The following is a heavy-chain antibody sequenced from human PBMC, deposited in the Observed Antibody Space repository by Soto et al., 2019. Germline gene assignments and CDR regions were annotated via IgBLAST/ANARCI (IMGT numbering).Heavy chain of an antibody. CDR1: GVTLSYYG. Sequence: VGSLRLSCVASGVTLSYYGVHWVRQSPGKGLEWVALIWNHGNTAYHADSVKGRFTVSRDNSRNTVYLQMNSLRAEDTAVYYCARLHYSTLLGGLDSSGRGTLVIGSS. D-gene: IGHD6-13*01. V-gene: IGHV3-33*01. CDR3: ARLHYSTLLGGLDS. J-gene: IGHJ5*01. CDR2: IWNHGNTA.